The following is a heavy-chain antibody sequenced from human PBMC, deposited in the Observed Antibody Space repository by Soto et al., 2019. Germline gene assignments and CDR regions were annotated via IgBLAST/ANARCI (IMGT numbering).Heavy chain of an antibody. CDR2: IVVGSGNT. J-gene: IGHJ6*02. D-gene: IGHD4-4*01. V-gene: IGHV1-58*01. Sequence: SVKVSCKASGFTFTSSAVQWLRQARGQRLEWIGWIVVGSGNTNYAQKFQERVTITRDMSTSTAYMELSSLRSEDTAVYYCAASEKNSGYSTTSYYYYGMDVWGQGTTVTVSS. CDR3: AASEKNSGYSTTSYYYYGMDV. CDR1: GFTFTSSA.